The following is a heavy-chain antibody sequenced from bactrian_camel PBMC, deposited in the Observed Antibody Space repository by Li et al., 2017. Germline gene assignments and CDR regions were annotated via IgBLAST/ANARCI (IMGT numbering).Heavy chain of an antibody. CDR1: KSVYDRNC. CDR2: IYTGTGGVK. Sequence: HVQLVESGGGPVQAGETLRLSCAASKSVYDRNCLGWFRQAPGKEREGVATIYTGTGGVKTYADSVRGRFTVSQDNAKNMIYLQMNNLKPEDTAMYYCAADPRLSRLSCGRSWVQGPRSVNYYRGQGTQVTVS. CDR3: AADPRLSRLSCGRSWVQGPRSVNYY. V-gene: IGHV3S54*01. D-gene: IGHD6*01. J-gene: IGHJ4*01.